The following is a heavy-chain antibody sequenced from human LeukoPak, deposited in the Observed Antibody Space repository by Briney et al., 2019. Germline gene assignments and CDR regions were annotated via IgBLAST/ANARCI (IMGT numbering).Heavy chain of an antibody. V-gene: IGHV1-18*01. Sequence: ASVKVSCKTSGYXFTTYGISWVRQAPGQGLEWMGWISAYLGNTNYAQKLQGRVTMTTDTSTNTAYMELRSLTSDDTAVYYCARAWDCSSTTCYVYFDYWGQGSLVTVSS. CDR2: ISAYLGNT. CDR1: GYXFTTYG. CDR3: ARAWDCSSTTCYVYFDY. D-gene: IGHD2-2*01. J-gene: IGHJ4*02.